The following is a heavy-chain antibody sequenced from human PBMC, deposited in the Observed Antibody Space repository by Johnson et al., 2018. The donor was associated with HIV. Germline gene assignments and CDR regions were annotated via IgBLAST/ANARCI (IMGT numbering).Heavy chain of an antibody. CDR1: GFTFDDYD. V-gene: IGHV3-20*04. CDR2: INWNGGST. D-gene: IGHD4-23*01. J-gene: IGHJ3*02. CDR3: ARATVESAFDI. Sequence: VQLVESGGGVVQPGRSLRLSCAASGFTFDDYDMGWVRQGPGKGLEWVSGINWNGGSTGYADSVKGRFTISRDNAKNSLYLQMNSLRAEDTAVYYCARATVESAFDIWGQGTMVTVSS.